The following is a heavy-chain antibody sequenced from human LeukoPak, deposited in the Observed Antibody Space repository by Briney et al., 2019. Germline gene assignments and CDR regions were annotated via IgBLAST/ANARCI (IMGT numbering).Heavy chain of an antibody. J-gene: IGHJ3*02. CDR1: GFTFSTYS. V-gene: IGHV3-48*04. CDR3: ARGYNSGRSAFDI. Sequence: GGSLRLSCAASGFTFSTYSMNWVRQAPGKGLEWVSYIISSSSTIYYTDSVKGRFTISRDNAKNSLHLQMNSLRAEDTAVYYCARGYNSGRSAFDIWGQGTMVAVSS. CDR2: IISSSSTI. D-gene: IGHD6-19*01.